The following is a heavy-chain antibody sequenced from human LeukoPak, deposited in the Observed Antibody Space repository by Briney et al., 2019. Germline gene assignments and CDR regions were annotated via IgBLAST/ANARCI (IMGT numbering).Heavy chain of an antibody. Sequence: SETLSLTFAVYGSSFSGYYWSWIRQPPGKGLEWFGEINHSGSTNYNPSLKSRVTISVDTSKNQFSLKLSSVTAADTAVYYCWGEETAGRKHFDYWGQGTLVTVSS. CDR2: INHSGST. D-gene: IGHD3-16*01. CDR3: WGEETAGRKHFDY. V-gene: IGHV4-34*01. J-gene: IGHJ4*02. CDR1: GSSFSGYY.